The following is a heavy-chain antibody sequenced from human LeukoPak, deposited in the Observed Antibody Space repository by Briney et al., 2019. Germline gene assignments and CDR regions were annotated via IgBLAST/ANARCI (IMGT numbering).Heavy chain of an antibody. Sequence: GASVKVSCKASGGTFSSYAISWVRQAPGHRLEWMGRIIPIFGIANYAQKFPGRVTITADKSTSTAYMELSSLRSEDTAVYYCARGSCIAAAGTTDEDWFDPWGQGTLVTVSS. J-gene: IGHJ5*02. CDR2: IIPIFGIA. D-gene: IGHD6-13*01. CDR1: GGTFSSYA. V-gene: IGHV1-69*04. CDR3: ARGSCIAAAGTTDEDWFDP.